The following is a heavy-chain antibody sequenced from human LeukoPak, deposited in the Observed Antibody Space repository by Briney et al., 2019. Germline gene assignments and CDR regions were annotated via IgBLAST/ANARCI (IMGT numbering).Heavy chain of an antibody. CDR2: IKEDGSEK. V-gene: IGHV3-7*01. CDR3: ERGDCNGGSCSSTPTN. Sequence: PGGSQRLSCAASGFSFSSYWMTWVRQAPGEGLEWVANIKEDGSEKYYVDFVEGRFTISRDNAKNSLYLQMNSLRAEDTAVYYCERGDCNGGSCSSTPTNWGQGTLVTVSS. J-gene: IGHJ4*02. CDR1: GFSFSSYW. D-gene: IGHD2-15*01.